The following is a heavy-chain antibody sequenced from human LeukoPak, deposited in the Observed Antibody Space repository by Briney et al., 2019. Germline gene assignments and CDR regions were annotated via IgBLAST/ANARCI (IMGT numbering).Heavy chain of an antibody. V-gene: IGHV5-51*01. CDR1: GYSFTSYW. CDR3: ARRVAASGLSHLDY. CDR2: IYPGDSDT. Sequence: GESLKTSCKGSGYSFTSYWIVWVRQMPGKGLEGMGIIYPGDSDTRYSPSFQGQVTISADKSINTAYLQWSSLKASDTAMYYCARRVAASGLSHLDYWGQGTLVTVSS. J-gene: IGHJ4*02. D-gene: IGHD6-6*01.